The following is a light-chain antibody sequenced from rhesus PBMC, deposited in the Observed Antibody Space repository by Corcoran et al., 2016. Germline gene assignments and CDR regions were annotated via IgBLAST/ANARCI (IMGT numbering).Light chain of an antibody. CDR3: QQHNSHPPT. CDR1: QTISSY. Sequence: DIQMTQSPSSLSASVGDRVTITCRASQTISSYLAWYQQKPGKVPKLLIYAASTLQSGFPSRFSGSGSGTDFTLTISSLQPEDFATYYCQQHNSHPPTCGQGTKVEIK. J-gene: IGKJ1*01. V-gene: IGKV1-44*03. CDR2: AAS.